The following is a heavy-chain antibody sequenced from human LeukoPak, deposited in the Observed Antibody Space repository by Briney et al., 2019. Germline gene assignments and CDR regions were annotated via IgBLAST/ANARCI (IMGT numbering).Heavy chain of an antibody. V-gene: IGHV3-30*02. CDR3: AQDYYDTSGPLN. CDR1: GFTFSSYG. Sequence: GGPLRLSCVASGFTFSSYGMHWVRQAPGKGLEWVTFIRYDGSYKHYADSVKGRFTISRDNSKNTLFLHMNSLRLEDTAVYYCAQDYYDTSGPLNWGQGTLVTVSS. J-gene: IGHJ4*02. D-gene: IGHD3-22*01. CDR2: IRYDGSYK.